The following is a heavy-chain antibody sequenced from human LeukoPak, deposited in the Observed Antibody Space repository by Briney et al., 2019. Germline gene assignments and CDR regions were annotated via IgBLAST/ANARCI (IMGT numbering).Heavy chain of an antibody. J-gene: IGHJ5*02. CDR3: AKEQMATAFDP. CDR1: GYTFTGYY. Sequence: ASVKVSCKASGYTFTGYYMHWLRQAPGHGLEWIGWINSNSGGTKYAQKFQGRVTMTRDTSISTAYMELSRLRSDDTAVYYCAKEQMATAFDPWGQGTLVTVSS. CDR2: INSNSGGT. V-gene: IGHV1-2*02. D-gene: IGHD5-24*01.